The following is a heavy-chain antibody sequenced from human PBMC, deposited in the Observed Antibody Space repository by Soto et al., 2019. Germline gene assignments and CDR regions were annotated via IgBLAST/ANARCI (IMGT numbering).Heavy chain of an antibody. J-gene: IGHJ4*02. CDR2: INAGNGKT. CDR3: AREFRNYASSVAY. D-gene: IGHD3-22*01. CDR1: GYVFSSYT. Sequence: VQLVQSGAEVKTSGASVKVSCKASGYVFSSYTLHWVRQAPGQRLEWMGWINAGNGKTKYAQMFQDRVTISRDTSAKTVYMELNSLTSEDTAVYYCAREFRNYASSVAYWGQGTLVSVSS. V-gene: IGHV1-3*01.